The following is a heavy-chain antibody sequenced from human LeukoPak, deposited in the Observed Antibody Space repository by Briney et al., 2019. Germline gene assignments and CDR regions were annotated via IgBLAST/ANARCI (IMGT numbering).Heavy chain of an antibody. J-gene: IGHJ4*02. CDR3: ARAVDTAMVKGGY. Sequence: GRSLRLSCAASGFTFSSYGMHWVRQAPGKGLEWVSSISSSSSYIYYADSVKGRFTISRDNAKNSLYLQMNSLRAEDTAVYYCARAVDTAMVKGGYWGQGTLVTVSS. CDR1: GFTFSSYG. CDR2: ISSSSSYI. D-gene: IGHD5-18*01. V-gene: IGHV3-21*01.